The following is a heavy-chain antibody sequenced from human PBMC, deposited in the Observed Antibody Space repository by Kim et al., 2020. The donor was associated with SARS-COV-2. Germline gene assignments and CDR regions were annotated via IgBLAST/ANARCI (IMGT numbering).Heavy chain of an antibody. D-gene: IGHD3-10*01. J-gene: IGHJ4*02. CDR3: ARHGYYGSGSYYTFDY. V-gene: IGHV4-39*01. Sequence: LKSRVTVTVDTSQNQFSLKLSPVTAADTAVYYCARHGYYGSGSYYTFDYWGQGTLVTVSS.